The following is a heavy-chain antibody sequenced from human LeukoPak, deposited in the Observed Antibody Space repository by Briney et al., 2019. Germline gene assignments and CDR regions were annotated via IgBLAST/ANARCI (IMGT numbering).Heavy chain of an antibody. CDR3: ARGRFLEWLRSYYYSYMDV. CDR1: GYTFTSCD. V-gene: IGHV1-8*03. Sequence: ASVKVSCKASGYTFTSCDINWVRQATGQGLEWMGWMNPNSGNTGYAQKFQGRVTITRNSSISTAYMELSSLRSEDTAVYYCARGRFLEWLRSYYYSYMDVWGKGTTVTVSS. CDR2: MNPNSGNT. D-gene: IGHD3-3*01. J-gene: IGHJ6*03.